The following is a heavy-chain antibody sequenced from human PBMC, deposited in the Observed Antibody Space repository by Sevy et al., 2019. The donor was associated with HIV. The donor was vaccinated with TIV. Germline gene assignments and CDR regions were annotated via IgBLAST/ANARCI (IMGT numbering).Heavy chain of an antibody. Sequence: GGSLRLSCAASGFTFSSYVMSWVRQAPGKGLEWVSAISGSGGSTYYADSVKGRFTISRDNSKNTLYLQMNSLRAEDTAVYYCAKGEWELPLPFDYWGQGTLVTVSS. CDR2: ISGSGGST. CDR1: GFTFSSYV. V-gene: IGHV3-23*01. D-gene: IGHD1-26*01. CDR3: AKGEWELPLPFDY. J-gene: IGHJ4*02.